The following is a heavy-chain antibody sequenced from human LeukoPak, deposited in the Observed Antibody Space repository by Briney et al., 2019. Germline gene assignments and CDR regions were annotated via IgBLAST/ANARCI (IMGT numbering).Heavy chain of an antibody. J-gene: IGHJ4*02. D-gene: IGHD5-18*01. CDR2: IKSKTVGGTT. CDR3: TTEYSYGLGAYYFDY. V-gene: IGHV3-15*01. CDR1: GFPFSNAW. Sequence: GGSIRLYCVASGFPFSNAWMSWVRQAPGTGLEWVGRIKSKTVGGTTDYAAPVKGRFTISRDDSTNTLYLQMHSLKTDDTAVYYCTTEYSYGLGAYYFDYWGQGTLVTVSS.